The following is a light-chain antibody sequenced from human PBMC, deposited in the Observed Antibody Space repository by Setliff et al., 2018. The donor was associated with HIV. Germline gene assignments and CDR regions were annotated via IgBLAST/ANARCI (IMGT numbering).Light chain of an antibody. CDR1: GSDVGSYNC. V-gene: IGLV2-18*02. CDR3: SSCSSSSTLV. J-gene: IGLJ2*01. CDR2: EVS. Sequence: QSALAQPPSVSGSPGQSVTISCTGTGSDVGSYNCVSWYQQSPGTAPKLMISEVSNRPSGVPDRFSGSKSGNTASLTISGLQAEDEADYYCSSCSSSSTLVFGGGTQRTVL.